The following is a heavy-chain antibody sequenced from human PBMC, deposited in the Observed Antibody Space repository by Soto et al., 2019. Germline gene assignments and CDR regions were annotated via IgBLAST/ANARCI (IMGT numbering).Heavy chain of an antibody. CDR1: GFTFSSYA. CDR2: ISGSGGST. J-gene: IGHJ4*02. D-gene: IGHD6-19*01. Sequence: GGSLRLSCAASGFTFSSYAMSWVRQAPGKGLEWVSAISGSGGSTYYADSVKGRFTISRDNSKNTLYLQMNSLRAEDTAVYYCAKTESGAVAGRRHITVDYWGQGTLVTVSS. CDR3: AKTESGAVAGRRHITVDY. V-gene: IGHV3-23*01.